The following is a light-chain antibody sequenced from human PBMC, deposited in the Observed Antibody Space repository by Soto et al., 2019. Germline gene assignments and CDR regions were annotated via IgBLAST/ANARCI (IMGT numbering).Light chain of an antibody. CDR3: QSWDTSLSGSV. V-gene: IGLV1-40*01. Sequence: QSVLTQPPSVSGAPGQRVTISCTGSSSNIGAGYDVNWYQQLPGTAPKLLIYGNTNRPSGVPDRFSGSKSGTSGSLAISGLQTEEEAEYYCQSWDTSLSGSVFCGGTKLTVL. CDR2: GNT. J-gene: IGLJ2*01. CDR1: SSNIGAGYD.